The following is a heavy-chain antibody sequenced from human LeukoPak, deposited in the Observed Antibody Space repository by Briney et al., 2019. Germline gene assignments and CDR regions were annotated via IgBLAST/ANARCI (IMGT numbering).Heavy chain of an antibody. J-gene: IGHJ6*02. D-gene: IGHD4/OR15-4a*01. Sequence: SETLSLTWTVSGRAISSSSYYWGWIRQPPGKGLEWIGSIYYSGSTYYNPSLKSRATISVDTSKNQFQFSLKLSSVTAADTAVYYCARHQTMYYGMDVWGQGTTVTVSS. CDR3: ARHQTMYYGMDV. V-gene: IGHV4-39*01. CDR1: GRAISSSSYY. CDR2: IYYSGST.